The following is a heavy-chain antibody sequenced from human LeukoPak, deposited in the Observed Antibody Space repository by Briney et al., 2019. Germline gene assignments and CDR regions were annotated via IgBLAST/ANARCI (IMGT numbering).Heavy chain of an antibody. V-gene: IGHV3-13*01. J-gene: IGHJ4*02. CDR3: AKDQPRAYFDY. D-gene: IGHD2-2*01. CDR2: IGTGGDT. CDR1: GFTFSSSD. Sequence: GGSLRLSCAASGFTFSSSDMHWVRQVTGKGLEWVSAIGTGGDTYYPDSVKGRFTISRDNSKNTMYLQMNSLRAEDTAVYFCAKDQPRAYFDYWGQGTLVTVSS.